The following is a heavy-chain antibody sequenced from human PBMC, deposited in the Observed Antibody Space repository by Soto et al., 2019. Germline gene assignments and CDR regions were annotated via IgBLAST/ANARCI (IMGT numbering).Heavy chain of an antibody. V-gene: IGHV4-34*01. J-gene: IGHJ6*03. CDR3: ASASPNFPLAAAGTPLSNYYYYYYMDV. D-gene: IGHD6-13*01. CDR1: GGSFSGYY. Sequence: SETLSLTCAVYGGSFSGYYWSWIRQPPGKGLEWIGEINHSGSTNYNPSLKSRVTISVDTSKNQFSLKLSSVTAADTAVYYCASASPNFPLAAAGTPLSNYYYYYYMDVWGKGTTVTVSS. CDR2: INHSGST.